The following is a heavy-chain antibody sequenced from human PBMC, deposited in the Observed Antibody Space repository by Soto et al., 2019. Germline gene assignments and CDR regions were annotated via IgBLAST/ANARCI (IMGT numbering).Heavy chain of an antibody. CDR3: AGDIVVVPAATNWFDP. D-gene: IGHD2-2*01. J-gene: IGHJ5*02. CDR1: GDSVSSNSAA. CDR2: TYYRSKWYN. V-gene: IGHV6-1*01. Sequence: PSQTLSLTCAISGDSVSSNSAAWNWIRQSPSRGLEWLGRTYYRSKWYNDYAVSVKSRITINPDTSKNQFSLQLNSVTPEDTAVNYCAGDIVVVPAATNWFDPWGQGTLVTVSS.